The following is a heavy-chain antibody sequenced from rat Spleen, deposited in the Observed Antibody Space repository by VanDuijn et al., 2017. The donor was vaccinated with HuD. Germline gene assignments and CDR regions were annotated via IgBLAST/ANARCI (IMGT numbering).Heavy chain of an antibody. D-gene: IGHD1-11*01. J-gene: IGHJ2*01. V-gene: IGHV5S23*01. CDR2: ISNDGGNA. Sequence: EVQLVESGGGLVQPGRSLKLSCAASGFTFSDYAMAWVRQAPTKGLEWVASISNDGGNAYFRDSVKGRFTISRDNAKSTLYLQMDSLRSEDTATYYCARHTPFNYGTVGDYWGQGVMVTVSS. CDR3: ARHTPFNYGTVGDY. CDR1: GFTFSDYA.